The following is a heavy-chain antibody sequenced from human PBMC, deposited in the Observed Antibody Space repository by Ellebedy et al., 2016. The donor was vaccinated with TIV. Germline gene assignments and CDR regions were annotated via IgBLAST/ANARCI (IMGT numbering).Heavy chain of an antibody. CDR1: GFTFRNNA. CDR2: IRGAGST. J-gene: IGHJ4*02. Sequence: GESLKISCAASGFTFRNNAMTWVRQAPGKGLEWVSSIRGAGSTYHADSVKGRFTISRDNSKNKLFLQMNSLRVEDTAVYYCAKNAPYGNGWYGRLDCWGQGTVVTVSS. CDR3: AKNAPYGNGWYGRLDC. V-gene: IGHV3-23*01. D-gene: IGHD6-13*01.